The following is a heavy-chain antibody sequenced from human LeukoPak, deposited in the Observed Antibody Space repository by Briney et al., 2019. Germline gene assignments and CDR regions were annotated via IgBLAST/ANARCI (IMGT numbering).Heavy chain of an antibody. V-gene: IGHV5-51*01. CDR1: GSSFTSYW. CDR2: IYPGDSDT. CDR3: ARALRWFGELLYESWFDP. Sequence: PGESLKISCKGSGSSFTSYWIGWVRQLPGKGLEWMGIIYPGDSDTRYSPSFQGQVTISADKSISTAYLQWSSLKASDTAMYYCARALRWFGELLYESWFDPWGQGTLVTVSS. D-gene: IGHD3-10*01. J-gene: IGHJ5*02.